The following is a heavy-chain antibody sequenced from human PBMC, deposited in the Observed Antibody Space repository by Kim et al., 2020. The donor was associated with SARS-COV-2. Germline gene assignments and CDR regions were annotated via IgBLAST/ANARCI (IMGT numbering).Heavy chain of an antibody. CDR3: TTKNIVVVPAAMTAAGQYYFDY. V-gene: IGHV3-15*01. J-gene: IGHJ4*02. CDR2: IKSKTDGGTT. D-gene: IGHD2-2*01. CDR1: GFTFSNAW. Sequence: GGSLRLSCAASGFTFSNAWMSWVRQAPGKGLEWVGRIKSKTDGGTTDYAAPVKGRFTISRDDSKNTLYLQMNSLKTEDTAVYYCTTKNIVVVPAAMTAAGQYYFDYWGQGTLVTVSS.